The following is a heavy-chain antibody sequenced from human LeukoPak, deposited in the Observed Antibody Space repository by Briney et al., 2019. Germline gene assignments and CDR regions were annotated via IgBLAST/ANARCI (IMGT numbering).Heavy chain of an antibody. CDR1: GDSITDSSHY. Sequence: PSETLSLTCTVSGDSITDSSHYWGWIRQPPGKGLEWIGSIDYTASTFYNTSLKSRVTISADTSRNPFSLKLDSVTAADTAMYYCGGRRPTHRYTYSRGPGILVTVSS. J-gene: IGHJ1*01. CDR2: IDYTAST. V-gene: IGHV4-39*01. CDR3: GGRRPTHRYTYS. D-gene: IGHD2-15*01.